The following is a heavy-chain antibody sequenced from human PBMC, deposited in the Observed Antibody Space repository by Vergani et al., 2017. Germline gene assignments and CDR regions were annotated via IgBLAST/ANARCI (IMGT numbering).Heavy chain of an antibody. CDR3: ARDRGITRGTYYYYYYGMDV. V-gene: IGHV1-46*03. J-gene: IGHJ6*02. D-gene: IGHD3-10*01. CDR2: INPSGGST. CDR1: GGTFSSYT. Sequence: QVQLVQSGAEVKKPGSSVKVSCKASGGTFSSYTISWVRQAPGQGLEWMGIINPSGGSTSYAQKFQGRVTMTRDTSTSTVYMELSSLRSEDTAVYYCARDRGITRGTYYYYYYGMDVWGQGTTVTVSS.